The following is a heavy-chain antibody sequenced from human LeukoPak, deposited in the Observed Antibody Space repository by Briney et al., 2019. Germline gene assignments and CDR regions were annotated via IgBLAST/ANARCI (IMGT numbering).Heavy chain of an antibody. CDR3: ARDLYSSSSPYYYYGMDV. D-gene: IGHD6-6*01. Sequence: SETLSLTCTVSGGSISSSGYNWDWIRQPPGKGLEWIGNLYDSGSTYYNPSLKSRVTISVDTSKNQFSLKLSSVTAADTAVYYCARDLYSSSSPYYYYGMDVWGQGTTVTVSS. J-gene: IGHJ6*02. CDR2: LYDSGST. CDR1: GGSISSSGYN. V-gene: IGHV4-39*07.